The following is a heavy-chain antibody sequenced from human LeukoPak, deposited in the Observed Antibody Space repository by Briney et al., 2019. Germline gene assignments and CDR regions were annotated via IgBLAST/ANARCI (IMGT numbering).Heavy chain of an antibody. Sequence: LSLTCAVYGGSFSGYYWNWVRQAPGKGLEWVTAISSVGHTNKSADSVKGRFTISRDNSKNTLYLQMHSLREDDTAVYYCAKEVGWFNAFDVWGQGAMVTVSS. CDR3: AKEVGWFNAFDV. J-gene: IGHJ3*01. CDR1: GGSFSGYY. D-gene: IGHD3-10*01. CDR2: ISSVGHTN. V-gene: IGHV3-30*18.